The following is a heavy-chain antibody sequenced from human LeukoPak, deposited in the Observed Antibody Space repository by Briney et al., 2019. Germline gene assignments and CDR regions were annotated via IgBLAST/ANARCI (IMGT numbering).Heavy chain of an antibody. CDR3: ARDGSNSGPDFDY. Sequence: PGGSLRLSCAASGFTFSSYAMSWVRQAPEKGLEWVSTISGSGGGTYYADSVKGRFTISRDNAKNSLHLQMNSLRDEDSAVYYCARDGSNSGPDFDYWGQGILVTASS. V-gene: IGHV3-23*01. CDR1: GFTFSSYA. CDR2: ISGSGGGT. D-gene: IGHD2/OR15-2a*01. J-gene: IGHJ4*02.